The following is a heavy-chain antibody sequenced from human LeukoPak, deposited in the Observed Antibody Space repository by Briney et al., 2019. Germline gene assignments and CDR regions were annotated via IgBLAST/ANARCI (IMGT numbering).Heavy chain of an antibody. CDR1: GFSFSDYT. CDR2: ISSSSSYI. J-gene: IGHJ4*02. Sequence: PGGSLRLSCAASGFSFSDYTMNWVRQAPGKGLEWVSSISSSSSYIYYADSVKGRFTISRDNAKNSLNLQMNSLRAEDTAAYYCARVYRGSFFDYWGQGTLVTVSS. CDR3: ARVYRGSFFDY. D-gene: IGHD3-10*01. V-gene: IGHV3-21*01.